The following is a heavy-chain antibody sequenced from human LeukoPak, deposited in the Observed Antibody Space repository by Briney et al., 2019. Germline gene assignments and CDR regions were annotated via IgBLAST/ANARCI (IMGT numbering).Heavy chain of an antibody. J-gene: IGHJ4*02. CDR3: VKAQGVVIYSAYAWDY. V-gene: IGHV3-64D*08. Sequence: PGGSLRLSCSASGFTFSSYAMPWVRQAPGKGLEYVSAISSYGDNTYYADSVKGRFTISRDNSTNTRPLQIGSLRPEHTPVYYCVKAQGVVIYSAYAWDYWGQGSLVTVSS. CDR1: GFTFSSYA. D-gene: IGHD5-12*01. CDR2: ISSYGDNT.